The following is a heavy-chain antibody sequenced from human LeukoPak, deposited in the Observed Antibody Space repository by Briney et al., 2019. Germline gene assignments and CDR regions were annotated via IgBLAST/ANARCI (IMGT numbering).Heavy chain of an antibody. Sequence: GGSLRLSCAASGFTFSSYSMNWARQAPGKGLEWVSSISSSSSYIYYADSVKGRFTISRDNAKNSLYLQMNSLRAEDTAVYYCARDLGDYYGMDVWGQGTTVTVSS. CDR1: GFTFSSYS. CDR3: ARDLGDYYGMDV. V-gene: IGHV3-21*01. J-gene: IGHJ6*02. D-gene: IGHD3-10*01. CDR2: ISSSSSYI.